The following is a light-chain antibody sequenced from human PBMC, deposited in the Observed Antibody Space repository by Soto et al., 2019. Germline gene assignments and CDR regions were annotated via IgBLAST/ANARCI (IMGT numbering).Light chain of an antibody. CDR1: QSVSSSY. CDR2: GAS. Sequence: EIVLTQSPGTLSLSPGERATLSCRASQSVSSSYLAWYQQKPGQAPRLLIYGASSRATGIPDRFSSSGSGTDVTLTISRLEPEDFAVYYCQQYGSSPLGYTFGQGTKLEIK. V-gene: IGKV3-20*01. J-gene: IGKJ2*01. CDR3: QQYGSSPLGYT.